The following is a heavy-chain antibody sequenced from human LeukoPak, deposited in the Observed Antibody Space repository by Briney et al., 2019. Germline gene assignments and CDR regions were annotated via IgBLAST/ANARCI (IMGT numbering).Heavy chain of an antibody. Sequence: GGSLRLSCAASGFTFSSYWMSWVRQAPGKGLEWVANIKQDGTGKYYVDSVKGRFTISRDNAKNSLYLQMNSLRAEDTAVYYCARDSEWGLLRSDYWGQGTLVTVSS. D-gene: IGHD1-26*01. V-gene: IGHV3-7*05. J-gene: IGHJ4*02. CDR1: GFTFSSYW. CDR2: IKQDGTGK. CDR3: ARDSEWGLLRSDY.